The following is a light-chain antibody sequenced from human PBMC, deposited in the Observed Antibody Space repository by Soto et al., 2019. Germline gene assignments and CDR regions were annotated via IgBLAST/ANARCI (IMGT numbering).Light chain of an antibody. J-gene: IGKJ4*01. CDR1: QSVSSN. CDR3: QRYNRWPLS. V-gene: IGKV3D-15*01. CDR2: GVY. Sequence: EIVMTQSPATLSVCPGERASLSCRASQSVSSNLAWYQQKPGQAPRLLIYGVYTRAPGIPARFSGSGSGTEFTLTINSLQSEDFAVYYCQRYNRWPLSFGGGTKVDIK.